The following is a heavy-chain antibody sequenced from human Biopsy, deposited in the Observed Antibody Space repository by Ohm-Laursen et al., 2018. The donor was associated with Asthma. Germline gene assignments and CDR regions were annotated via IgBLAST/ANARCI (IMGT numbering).Heavy chain of an antibody. V-gene: IGHV3-7*01. CDR1: GFTCGDYW. CDR3: ARTFHFWSPYHAEHYQL. J-gene: IGHJ1*01. CDR2: IKHDGSEK. D-gene: IGHD3-3*02. Sequence: SLRLSCTASGFTCGDYWMSWVRQVPGKGLEWVANIKHDGSEKNHVDSLKGRFTISGDNAKNSLYLQMNSLRAEDTAVYYCARTFHFWSPYHAEHYQLWGQGTLVTVSS.